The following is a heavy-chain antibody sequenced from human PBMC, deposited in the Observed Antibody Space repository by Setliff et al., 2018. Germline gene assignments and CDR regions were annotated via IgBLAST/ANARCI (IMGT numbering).Heavy chain of an antibody. V-gene: IGHV1-3*01. D-gene: IGHD3-22*01. J-gene: IGHJ4*02. CDR3: ASDVIVVAGTGTNY. CDR1: GYIFTNYN. CDR2: VHGGSGDT. Sequence: ASVKVSCKASGYIFTNYNVYWLRKAPGQTLELMGHVHGGSGDTKYSEKFQGRLTITRDISATTADMELFSLKSEDTAVYYCASDVIVVAGTGTNYWGQGTLVTVSS.